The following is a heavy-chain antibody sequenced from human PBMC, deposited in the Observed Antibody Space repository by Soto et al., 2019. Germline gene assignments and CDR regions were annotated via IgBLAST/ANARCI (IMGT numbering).Heavy chain of an antibody. Sequence: SVKVSCKASGYTFTSYYMHWVRQAPGQGLEWMGIINPSGGSTSYAQKFQGRVTMTRDTSTSTVYMELSSLRSEDTAVYYCARDDYGDFTSGDYYYGMDVWGQGTTVTVSS. CDR1: GYTFTSYY. V-gene: IGHV1-46*01. CDR2: INPSGGST. J-gene: IGHJ6*02. CDR3: ARDDYGDFTSGDYYYGMDV. D-gene: IGHD4-17*01.